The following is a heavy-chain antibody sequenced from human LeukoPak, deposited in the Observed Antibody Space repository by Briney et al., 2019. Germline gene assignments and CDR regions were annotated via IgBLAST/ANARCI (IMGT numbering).Heavy chain of an antibody. CDR1: GDSIINSYF. Sequence: PSETLSLTCSVSGDSIINSYFWAWIRQPPGKGLEWIVSMYYKGSTYYNLSLKSRVTISVDTSKNHFSLKLNSVTAADTAVYYCARDPYSSSWKNWFVPWGQGILVTVSS. CDR3: ARDPYSSSWKNWFVP. J-gene: IGHJ5*02. D-gene: IGHD6-13*01. CDR2: MYYKGST. V-gene: IGHV4-39*07.